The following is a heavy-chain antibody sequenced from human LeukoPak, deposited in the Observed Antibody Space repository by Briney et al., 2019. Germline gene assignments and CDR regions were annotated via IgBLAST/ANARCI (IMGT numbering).Heavy chain of an antibody. V-gene: IGHV3-11*01. CDR2: ISRSGSTK. Sequence: GGSLRLSCAASGFTFSDYNMRWIRQAPGKGLEWVSSISRSGSTKYYADSVKGRFTISRDNAKNSLLLQMNSLRAEDTAVYYCARVLRYCSGGNCYSGGLGYMDVWGKGTTVTISS. D-gene: IGHD2-15*01. CDR1: GFTFSDYN. CDR3: ARVLRYCSGGNCYSGGLGYMDV. J-gene: IGHJ6*03.